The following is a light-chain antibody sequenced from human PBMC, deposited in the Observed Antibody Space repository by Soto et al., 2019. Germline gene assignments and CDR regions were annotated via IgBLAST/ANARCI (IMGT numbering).Light chain of an antibody. CDR1: QSVLYSSNNKNY. V-gene: IGKV4-1*01. Sequence: DIVMTQSPDSLAVSLGERATINCKSSQSVLYSSNNKNYLAWYQQKPGQPPKLLIYWASTRESGVPDRFSGSGSGADFNLPLRSLEAGDVAVYYCQQYYSTPTWTFGQGTKVEIK. CDR3: QQYYSTPTWT. J-gene: IGKJ1*01. CDR2: WAS.